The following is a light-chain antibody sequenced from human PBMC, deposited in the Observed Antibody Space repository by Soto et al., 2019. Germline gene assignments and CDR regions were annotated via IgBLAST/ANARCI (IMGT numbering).Light chain of an antibody. CDR1: QSISRW. V-gene: IGKV1-5*01. Sequence: DIQLTQSPSTLSASVGDRVTISCRASQSISRWLAWYQQKPGKAPKLLIYDASSLGSGVPSRFSGSGSGTEFTLTISSLQPDDCATYYCHTYNSYSLHTFGQGTKLEIK. CDR2: DAS. J-gene: IGKJ2*01. CDR3: HTYNSYSLHT.